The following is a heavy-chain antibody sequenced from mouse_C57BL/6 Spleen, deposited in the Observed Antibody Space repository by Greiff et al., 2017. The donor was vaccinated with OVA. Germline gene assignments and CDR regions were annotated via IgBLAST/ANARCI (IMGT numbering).Heavy chain of an antibody. CDR2: INYDGSST. V-gene: IGHV5-16*01. CDR3: ARDPVGYFDV. J-gene: IGHJ1*03. Sequence: EVKLMESEGGLVQPGSSMKLSCTASGFTFSDYYMAWVRQVPEKGLEWVANINYDGSSTYYLDSLKSRFIISRDNAKNILYLQMSSLKSEDTATYYCARDPVGYFDVWGTGTTVTVSS. CDR1: GFTFSDYY.